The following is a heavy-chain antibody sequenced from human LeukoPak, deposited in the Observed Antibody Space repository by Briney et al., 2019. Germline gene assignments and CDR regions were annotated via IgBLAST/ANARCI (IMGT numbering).Heavy chain of an antibody. V-gene: IGHV1-69*05. J-gene: IGHJ4*02. CDR3: ATLGGHYDILTGYIYYFDY. CDR2: IIPIFGTA. CDR1: GGTFSSYA. D-gene: IGHD3-9*01. Sequence: SVKVSCKASGGTFSSYAISWVRQAPGQGLEWMGGIIPIFGTANYAQKFQGRVTITTDESMSTAYMELSSLRSEDTAVYYCATLGGHYDILTGYIYYFDYWGQGTLVTVSS.